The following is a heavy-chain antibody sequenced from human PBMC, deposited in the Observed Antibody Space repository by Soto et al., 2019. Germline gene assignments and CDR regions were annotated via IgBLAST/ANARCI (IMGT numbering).Heavy chain of an antibody. CDR2: IIPIFGTA. Sequence: QVQLVQSGAEVRKPGSSVRVSCKASGGSFNRHTISWVRQAPGQGLEWMGGIIPIFGTANHAQKFQGRVTIIADESTSTVYMELSSLRSDDTAIYYCARGGNWNYWSYYDYWGQGTLVTVSS. D-gene: IGHD1-20*01. V-gene: IGHV1-69*01. CDR1: GGSFNRHT. J-gene: IGHJ4*02. CDR3: ARGGNWNYWSYYDY.